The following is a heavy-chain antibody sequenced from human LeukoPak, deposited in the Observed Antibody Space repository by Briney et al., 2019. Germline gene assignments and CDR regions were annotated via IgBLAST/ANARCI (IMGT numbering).Heavy chain of an antibody. J-gene: IGHJ4*02. CDR1: GGTFSSYA. V-gene: IGHV1-69*04. CDR2: IIPILGIA. Sequence: SVKVSCKASGGTFSSYAISWVRQAPGQGLEWMGRIIPILGIANYAQKFQGRVTITADKSTSTAYMELSSLRSEDTAVYYCASDSSGWSGYFDYWGQGTLVTVSS. CDR3: ASDSSGWSGYFDY. D-gene: IGHD6-19*01.